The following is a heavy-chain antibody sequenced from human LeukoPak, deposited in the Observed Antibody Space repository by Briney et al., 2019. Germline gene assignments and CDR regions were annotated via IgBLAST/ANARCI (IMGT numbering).Heavy chain of an antibody. CDR2: IIPIFGTA. CDR3: AREGRTSGSYPFDP. D-gene: IGHD1-26*01. Sequence: SVNVSCKASGGTFSRYAISWVRQAPGQGLEWMGGIIPIFGTANYAQKFQGRVTITTDESTSTAYMELSSLRSEDTAVYYCAREGRTSGSYPFDPWGQGALVTVSS. J-gene: IGHJ5*02. V-gene: IGHV1-69*05. CDR1: GGTFSRYA.